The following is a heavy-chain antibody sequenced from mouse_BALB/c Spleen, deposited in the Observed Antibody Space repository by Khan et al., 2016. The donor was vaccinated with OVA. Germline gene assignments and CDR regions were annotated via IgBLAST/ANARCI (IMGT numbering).Heavy chain of an antibody. J-gene: IGHJ4*01. CDR3: AKDRGYYAVDY. Sequence: VQLQESGPGLVAPSQSLSITCTVSGFSLTSYGVSWVRQPPGKGLEWLGVIWGDGNTNFHSALRSRLSISKDNSKSQVFLKLHSLQTDDTATYYCAKDRGYYAVDYGGQGTSVTVSS. CDR2: IWGDGNT. V-gene: IGHV2-3*01. CDR1: GFSLTSYG.